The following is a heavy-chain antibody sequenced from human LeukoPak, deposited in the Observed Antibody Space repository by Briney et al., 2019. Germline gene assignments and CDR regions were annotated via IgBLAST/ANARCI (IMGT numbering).Heavy chain of an antibody. CDR3: ARDSTLGYCSSTSCHGFDP. Sequence: SETLSLTCTVSGGSISSGDYYWGWIRQPPGKGLEWIGYIYYSGSTYYNPSLKSRVTISVDTSKNQFSLKLSSVTAADTAVYYCARDSTLGYCSSTSCHGFDPWGQGTLVTVSS. CDR1: GGSISSGDYY. D-gene: IGHD2-2*01. CDR2: IYYSGST. V-gene: IGHV4-30-4*08. J-gene: IGHJ5*02.